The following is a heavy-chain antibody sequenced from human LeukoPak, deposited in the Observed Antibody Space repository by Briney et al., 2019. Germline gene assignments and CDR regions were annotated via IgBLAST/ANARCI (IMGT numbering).Heavy chain of an antibody. CDR3: ANARGNTVPYTWFDS. CDR1: GGFALSSFV. D-gene: IGHD2-2*01. J-gene: IGHJ5*01. CDR2: IGTSGDGT. Sequence: GGSLGLSCVASGGFALSSFVLSWVRQGPGKGLEWVSVIGTSGDGTYYADSVKGRFTISRDNSKNILYLQMNSLRVEDTAVYYCANARGNTVPYTWFDSWGQGTLVTVSS. V-gene: IGHV3-23*01.